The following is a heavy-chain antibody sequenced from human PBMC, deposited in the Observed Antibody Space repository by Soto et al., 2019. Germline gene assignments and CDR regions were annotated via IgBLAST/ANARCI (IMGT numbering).Heavy chain of an antibody. V-gene: IGHV3-23*01. CDR3: AKERSSGWSFDY. CDR2: ISGSGDST. Sequence: EVQLLESGGGLVQPGGSLRLSCAASGFTFSTYAMNWVRQAPGKGLAWVSGISGSGDSTYYADSVKGRFTVSRDNSKNTLYLQMNSLRAEDTAVFYCAKERSSGWSFDYWGQGTLVTVSS. CDR1: GFTFSTYA. D-gene: IGHD6-19*01. J-gene: IGHJ4*02.